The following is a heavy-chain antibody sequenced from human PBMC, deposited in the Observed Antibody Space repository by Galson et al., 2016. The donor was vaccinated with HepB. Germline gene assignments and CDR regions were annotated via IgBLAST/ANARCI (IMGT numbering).Heavy chain of an antibody. CDR1: GGSISSSTYY. CDR3: ARDKQLDWFDP. V-gene: IGHV4-39*07. CDR2: MYYFGSA. J-gene: IGHJ5*02. D-gene: IGHD6-6*01. Sequence: SETLSLTCTVSGGSISSSTYYWGWIRQPPGKGLEWIGSMYYFGSAYYNPSLRSRVTLSVDTSKDQFSLKLSSVTAADTAVYYCARDKQLDWFDPWGQGTLVTVSS.